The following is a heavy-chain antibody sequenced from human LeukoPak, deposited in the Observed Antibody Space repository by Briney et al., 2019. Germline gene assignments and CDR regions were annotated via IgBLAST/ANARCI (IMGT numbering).Heavy chain of an antibody. Sequence: PGGSLRLSCTSSGFNLRDYTMNWVRQAPGMGLEWVGFIRSKAYGGTTDYAASVKGRFTISRDDSKSIVYLQMNSLKREYTGLYYCTRDRGVATINGHFDYWGQGTLVTASS. CDR3: TRDRGVATINGHFDY. CDR2: IRSKAYGGTT. CDR1: GFNLRDYT. V-gene: IGHV3-49*04. D-gene: IGHD5-12*01. J-gene: IGHJ4*02.